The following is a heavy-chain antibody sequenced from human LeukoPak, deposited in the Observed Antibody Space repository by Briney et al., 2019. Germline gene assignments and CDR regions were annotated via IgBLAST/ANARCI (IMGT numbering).Heavy chain of an antibody. J-gene: IGHJ6*03. D-gene: IGHD1-26*01. V-gene: IGHV1-8*01. CDR2: MNPNSGNT. Sequence: GASVKVSCKASGYTFTSYDINWVRQATGQGLEWMGWMNPNSGNTGYAQKFQGRVTMTRNTSISTAYMELSSLRSEDTAVYYCARAVGATSLYYYYYMDVWGKGTTVTVSS. CDR3: ARAVGATSLYYYYYMDV. CDR1: GYTFTSYD.